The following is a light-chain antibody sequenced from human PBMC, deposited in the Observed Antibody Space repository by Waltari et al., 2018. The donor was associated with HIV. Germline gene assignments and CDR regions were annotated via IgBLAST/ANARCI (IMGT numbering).Light chain of an antibody. CDR3: SSYRSSSTPLWV. CDR2: EVS. J-gene: IGLJ3*02. CDR1: SSDGGSYHY. Sequence: QSALTQPASVSGSPGQSSTIYCTGTSSDGGSYHYVSCFQQHPDKAPKLMIYEVSNRPSGVSNRFSGSKSDNTASLTISGLQAEDEADYYCSSYRSSSTPLWVFGGGTKLTVL. V-gene: IGLV2-14*01.